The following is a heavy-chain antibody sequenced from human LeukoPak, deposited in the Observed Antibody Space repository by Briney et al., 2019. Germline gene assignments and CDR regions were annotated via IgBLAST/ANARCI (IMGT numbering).Heavy chain of an antibody. CDR3: ARDSTVVPAAIDYFDY. D-gene: IGHD2-2*01. J-gene: IGHJ4*02. V-gene: IGHV3-21*01. Sequence: GGSLRLSCAASGFTFGSYSMNWVRQAPGKGLEWVSSISSSSSYIYYADSVKGRFTISRDNAKNSLYLQMNSLRAEDTAVYYCARDSTVVPAAIDYFDYWGQGTLVTVSS. CDR1: GFTFGSYS. CDR2: ISSSSSYI.